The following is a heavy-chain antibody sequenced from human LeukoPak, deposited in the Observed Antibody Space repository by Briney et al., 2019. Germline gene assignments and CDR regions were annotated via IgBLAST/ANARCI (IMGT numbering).Heavy chain of an antibody. D-gene: IGHD3-22*01. CDR3: ARRPQQGYFRGRNWFDP. Sequence: SETLSLTCTVSGYSISSGYYWGWIRQPPGKGLEWIGSIYHSGSTNYNPSLKSRVTISVDTSKNQFSLKLSSVTAADTAVYYCARRPQQGYFRGRNWFDPWGQGTLVTVSS. V-gene: IGHV4-38-2*02. CDR1: GYSISSGYY. J-gene: IGHJ5*02. CDR2: IYHSGST.